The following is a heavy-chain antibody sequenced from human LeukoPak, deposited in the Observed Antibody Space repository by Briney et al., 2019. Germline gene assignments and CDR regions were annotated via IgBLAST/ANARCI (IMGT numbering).Heavy chain of an antibody. V-gene: IGHV3-33*08. CDR3: ARGPSYCGGDCYPQY. D-gene: IGHD2-21*02. Sequence: GGSLRLSCAASGFTFGDSYMNWIRQAPGKGLEWVAVIWYDGGNKYYADSVKGRFSISRDNSKSTLYLQMNTLRAEDTAVYYCARGPSYCGGDCYPQYWGQGTLVTVSS. J-gene: IGHJ4*02. CDR1: GFTFGDSY. CDR2: IWYDGGNK.